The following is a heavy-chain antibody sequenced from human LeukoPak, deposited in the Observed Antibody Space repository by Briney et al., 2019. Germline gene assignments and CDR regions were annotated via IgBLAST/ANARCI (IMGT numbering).Heavy chain of an antibody. J-gene: IGHJ4*02. CDR3: ARGRRGVVATIAPSYFDY. CDR1: GGSFSGYY. Sequence: SETLSLXCAVYGGSFSGYYWSWIRQPPGKGLEWIGEINHSGSANYNPSLKSRVTISVDTSKNQFSLKLSSVTAADTAVYYCARGRRGVVATIAPSYFDYWGQGTLVTVSS. CDR2: INHSGSA. V-gene: IGHV4-34*01. D-gene: IGHD5-12*01.